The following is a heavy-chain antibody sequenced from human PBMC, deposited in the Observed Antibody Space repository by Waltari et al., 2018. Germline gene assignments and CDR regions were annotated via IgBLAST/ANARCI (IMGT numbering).Heavy chain of an antibody. CDR2: INHSGST. V-gene: IGHV4-34*01. D-gene: IGHD2-2*01. Sequence: QVQLQQWGAGLLKPSETLSLTCAVYGGSFSGYYWSWIRQPPGKGLEWIGEINHSGSTNYNPSLKSRVTISVDTSKNQFSLKLSSVTAADTAVYYCARVELGYCSSTSCPWVHCQHWGQGTLVTVSS. CDR3: ARVELGYCSSTSCPWVHCQH. CDR1: GGSFSGYY. J-gene: IGHJ1*01.